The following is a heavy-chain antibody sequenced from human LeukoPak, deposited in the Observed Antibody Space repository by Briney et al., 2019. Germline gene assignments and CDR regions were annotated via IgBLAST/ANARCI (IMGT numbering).Heavy chain of an antibody. CDR2: ITAGGDST. CDR3: AKSHASIWNVYDY. CDR1: GFTFSGYA. D-gene: IGHD6-13*01. Sequence: GGSLRLSCAASGFTFSGYAMSWVRLAPGEGLEWVSAITAGGDSTYYAESVKGRYTISRDNLKNMVFLQMSTLRAEDTAIYYCAKSHASIWNVYDYWGQGTLVTVSS. J-gene: IGHJ4*02. V-gene: IGHV3-23*01.